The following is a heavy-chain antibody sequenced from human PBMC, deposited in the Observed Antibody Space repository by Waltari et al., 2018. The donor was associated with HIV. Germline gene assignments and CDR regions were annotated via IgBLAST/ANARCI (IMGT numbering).Heavy chain of an antibody. V-gene: IGHV4-59*01. CDR2: IHSTGST. J-gene: IGHJ4*02. D-gene: IGHD2-15*01. Sequence: QLQLRESGPGLVKPLETVALNCPVSGGSIPSYLWSWYRQPPAKGLEWIGYIHSTGSTNYSPSLKSRVTISVDTSKTFFSLQLNSVTAADTAIYYCARGIFGGNPGYWGRGTLITVSS. CDR3: ARGIFGGNPGY. CDR1: GGSIPSYL.